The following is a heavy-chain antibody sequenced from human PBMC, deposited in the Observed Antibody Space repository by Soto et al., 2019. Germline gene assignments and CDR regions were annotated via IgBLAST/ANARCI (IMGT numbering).Heavy chain of an antibody. J-gene: IGHJ6*02. D-gene: IGHD2-2*02. CDR3: AKVGGVPAAIKEYGMDV. CDR1: GFTFRSYA. V-gene: IGHV3-23*01. CDR2: ISGSGGST. Sequence: GGSLRLSCAASGFTFRSYAMSWVRQAPGKGLEWVSGISGSGGSTYYADSVKGRFTISRDNSKNTLYLQMNSLRAEDTAVYYCAKVGGVPAAIKEYGMDVWGQGTTVTVAS.